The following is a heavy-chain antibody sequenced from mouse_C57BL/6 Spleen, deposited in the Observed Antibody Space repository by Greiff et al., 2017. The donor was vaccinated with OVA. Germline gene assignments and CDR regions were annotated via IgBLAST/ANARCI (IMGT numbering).Heavy chain of an antibody. CDR3: ASLYYGSSDAMDY. Sequence: QVQLQQSGAELVRPGSSVKLSCKASGYTFTSYWMHWVKQRPIQGLEWIGNIDPSDSETHYNQKFKDKATLTVDKSSRTAYIQLSSLTSEDSAVYYCASLYYGSSDAMDYWGQGTSVTVSS. CDR1: GYTFTSYW. D-gene: IGHD1-1*01. V-gene: IGHV1-52*01. CDR2: IDPSDSET. J-gene: IGHJ4*01.